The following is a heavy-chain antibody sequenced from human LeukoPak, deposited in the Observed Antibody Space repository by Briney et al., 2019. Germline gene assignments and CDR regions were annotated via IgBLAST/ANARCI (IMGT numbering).Heavy chain of an antibody. CDR2: IPYDGSDK. D-gene: IGHD2-21*02. V-gene: IGHV3-30*02. J-gene: IGHJ4*02. Sequence: GGSLRLSCAASGFPFSSYGMHWVRQAPGKGLEWVAFIPYDGSDKFYADSVKGRFTISRDNSKNTLYLQMNSLRAEDTAVYFCARDVGGGDTFDYWGQGTLVTVSS. CDR1: GFPFSSYG. CDR3: ARDVGGGDTFDY.